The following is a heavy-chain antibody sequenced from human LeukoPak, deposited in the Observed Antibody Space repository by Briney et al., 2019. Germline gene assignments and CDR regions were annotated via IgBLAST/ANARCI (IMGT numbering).Heavy chain of an antibody. CDR2: IYYSGST. CDR3: ASSIVGATGDAFDI. D-gene: IGHD1-26*01. V-gene: IGHV4-59*01. J-gene: IGHJ3*02. CDR1: GGSISSYY. Sequence: PSETLSLTCTVSGGSISSYYGSWIRQPPGKGREGVGYIYYSGSTNYNPSLKSRVTISVDTSKNQFSLKLSSVTAADTAVYYCASSIVGATGDAFDIWGQGTMVTVSS.